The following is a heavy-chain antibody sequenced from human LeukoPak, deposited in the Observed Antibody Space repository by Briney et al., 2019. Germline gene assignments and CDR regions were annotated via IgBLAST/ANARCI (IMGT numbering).Heavy chain of an antibody. V-gene: IGHV4-39*07. D-gene: IGHD2-15*01. CDR2: IYYSGST. CDR3: ARSLWQRVAARNYYYYYMDV. J-gene: IGHJ6*03. Sequence: SETLSLTCTVSGGSISSSSYYWGWIRQPPGKGLEWYGSIYYSGSTYYNPSLKSRFTISVDTSKYQSSLKLSSVTAADTAVYYCARSLWQRVAARNYYYYYMDVWGKGTTVTISS. CDR1: GGSISSSSYY.